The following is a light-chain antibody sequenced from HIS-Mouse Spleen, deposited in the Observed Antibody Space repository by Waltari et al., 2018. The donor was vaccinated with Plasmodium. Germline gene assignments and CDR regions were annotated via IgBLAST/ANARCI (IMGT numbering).Light chain of an antibody. CDR2: EDS. CDR1: ALPKKY. J-gene: IGLJ3*02. CDR3: YSTDSSGNHRV. V-gene: IGLV3-10*01. Sequence: SYELTQPPSVSVSPGQTARIICSGGALPKKYAYWYQKKSGQALVLGINEDSKRPPGIPGRFSGSSSGTMATLTISGAQVEDEADYYCYSTDSSGNHRVFGGGTKLTVL.